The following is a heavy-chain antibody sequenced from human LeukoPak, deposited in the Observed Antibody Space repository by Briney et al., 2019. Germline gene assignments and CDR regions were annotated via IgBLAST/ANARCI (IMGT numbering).Heavy chain of an antibody. Sequence: ASVKVSCKASGYTFASYDINWVRQATGQGLEWMGWMNPNSGNTGYAQKFQGRVTMTRNTSISTAYMELSSLRSEDTAVYYCARLRTYYYDSSGYYPLDYWGQGTLVTVSS. CDR3: ARLRTYYYDSSGYYPLDY. V-gene: IGHV1-8*01. CDR1: GYTFASYD. D-gene: IGHD3-22*01. CDR2: MNPNSGNT. J-gene: IGHJ4*02.